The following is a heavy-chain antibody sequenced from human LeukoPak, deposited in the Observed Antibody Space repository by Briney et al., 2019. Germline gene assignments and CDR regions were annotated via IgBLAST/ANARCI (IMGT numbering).Heavy chain of an antibody. CDR2: IYYTGRT. CDR1: SGSISSGDSY. J-gene: IGHJ5*02. CDR3: AQSLGSGNWIGNWFDP. D-gene: IGHD1-1*01. Sequence: SQTLSLTCTVSSGSISSGDSYWGWIRQPPGKGLEWTGTIYYTGRTYYNPSLESRLTISVDTSKNQFSLKLTSVTAADTAIYYCAQSLGSGNWIGNWFDPWGQGTLVTVSS. V-gene: IGHV4-39*01.